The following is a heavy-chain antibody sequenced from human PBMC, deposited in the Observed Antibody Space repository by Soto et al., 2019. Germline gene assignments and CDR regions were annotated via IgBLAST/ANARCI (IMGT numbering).Heavy chain of an antibody. Sequence: SLRLSCAASGFTFNSYELNWVRQAPGKGLEWVSYISSGGSTMFYADSVKGRFTISRDNAKNSLFLHMNSLRAEDTAVYYCARDDGDYGYDFDIWGQGTMVTVSS. CDR3: ARDDGDYGYDFDI. J-gene: IGHJ3*02. CDR2: ISSGGSTM. CDR1: GFTFNSYE. V-gene: IGHV3-48*03. D-gene: IGHD4-17*01.